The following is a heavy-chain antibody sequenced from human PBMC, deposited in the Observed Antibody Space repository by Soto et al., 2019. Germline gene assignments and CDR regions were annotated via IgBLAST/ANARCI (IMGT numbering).Heavy chain of an antibody. Sequence: QVQLVQSGAEVKKPGASVKVSCKASGYTFTSYGISWVRQAPGQGLEWMGWISAYSGSTNYAQKLQGRVTMTTDTSTSTAYMELRSLRSEDAAVYYCSRSIAAAVDFDYWGQGTLVTVSS. V-gene: IGHV1-18*01. D-gene: IGHD6-13*01. CDR1: GYTFTSYG. CDR3: SRSIAAAVDFDY. CDR2: ISAYSGST. J-gene: IGHJ4*02.